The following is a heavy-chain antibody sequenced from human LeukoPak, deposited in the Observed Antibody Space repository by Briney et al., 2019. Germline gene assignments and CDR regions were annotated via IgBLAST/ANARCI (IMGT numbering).Heavy chain of an antibody. CDR3: CIAARPIFDY. D-gene: IGHD6-6*01. J-gene: IGHJ4*02. CDR1: GYTFTSYY. V-gene: IGHV1-46*03. CDR2: INPSGGST. Sequence: ASVKVSCKASGYTFTSYYMHWVRQAPGQGLEWMGIINPSGGSTSYAQKFQGRVTMTRDTSTSTVYMELCSLRSEDTAVYYCCIAARPIFDYWGQGTLVTVSS.